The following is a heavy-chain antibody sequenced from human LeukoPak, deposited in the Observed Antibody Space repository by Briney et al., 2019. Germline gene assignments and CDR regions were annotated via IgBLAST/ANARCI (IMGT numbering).Heavy chain of an antibody. D-gene: IGHD3-22*01. CDR1: GYTLTELS. J-gene: IGHJ2*01. Sequence: ASVKVSCTVSGYTLTELSMHWVRQAPGKGLEWMGGFDPEDGETIYAQKFQGRVTMTEDTSTDTAYMELSSLRSEDTAVYYCATGSPPFDSSGYHLWYFDLWGRGTLVTVSS. V-gene: IGHV1-24*01. CDR2: FDPEDGET. CDR3: ATGSPPFDSSGYHLWYFDL.